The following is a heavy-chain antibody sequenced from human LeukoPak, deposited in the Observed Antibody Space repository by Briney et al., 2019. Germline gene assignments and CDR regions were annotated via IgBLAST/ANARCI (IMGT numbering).Heavy chain of an antibody. V-gene: IGHV4-4*02. CDR3: ARDVWVRSLSPYDRGSDP. CDR1: GGSISSSNW. D-gene: IGHD2-8*01. J-gene: IGHJ5*02. CDR2: IYHSGST. Sequence: SETLSLTCAVSGGSISSSNWWSWVRQPPGKGLEWIGEIYHSGSTNYNPSLKSRVTISVDKSKNQFSLKLSSVTAADTAVYYCARDVWVRSLSPYDRGSDPWGQGTLVTVSS.